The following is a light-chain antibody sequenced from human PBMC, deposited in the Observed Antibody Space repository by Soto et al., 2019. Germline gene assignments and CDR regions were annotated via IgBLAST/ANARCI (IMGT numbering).Light chain of an antibody. Sequence: DIVLTQSPLSLPVTLGQPAAISCRSSQSLVHSDGNTYLNWLQQRPGQSPRRLIYKVSNRDSGVPDRFSGSGSGTDFILTISRVEAEDIGVYYCVQGTHWPRAFGQGTKVDIK. CDR3: VQGTHWPRA. CDR1: QSLVHSDGNTY. V-gene: IGKV2-30*02. J-gene: IGKJ1*01. CDR2: KVS.